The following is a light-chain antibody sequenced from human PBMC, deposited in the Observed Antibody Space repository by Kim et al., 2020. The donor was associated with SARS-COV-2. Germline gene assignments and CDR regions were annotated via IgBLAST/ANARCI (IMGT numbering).Light chain of an antibody. J-gene: IGLJ1*01. CDR2: GKN. CDR1: SLRSYY. V-gene: IGLV3-19*01. CDR3: NSRESSGNHLV. Sequence: SELTQDPAVSVALGQTVRITCQGDSLRSYYASWYQQKPGQAPVLVIYGKNNRPSGIPDRFSGSSSGNTASLTITGAPAEDEAAYYCNSRESSGNHLVFGT.